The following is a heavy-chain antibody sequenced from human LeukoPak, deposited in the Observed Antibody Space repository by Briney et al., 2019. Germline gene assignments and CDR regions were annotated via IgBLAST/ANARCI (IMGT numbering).Heavy chain of an antibody. J-gene: IGHJ4*02. CDR3: VRIHSGYDSFDY. D-gene: IGHD5-12*01. CDR1: GFTFSSYW. Sequence: GGSLRLSCAASGFTFSSYWMTWVRQAPGKGLEWVANIKQDGSEEYYVDSVKGRFTISRDNAKNSLYLQMNSLRAEDTAVYYCVRIHSGYDSFDYWGQGTLVTVSS. V-gene: IGHV3-7*01. CDR2: IKQDGSEE.